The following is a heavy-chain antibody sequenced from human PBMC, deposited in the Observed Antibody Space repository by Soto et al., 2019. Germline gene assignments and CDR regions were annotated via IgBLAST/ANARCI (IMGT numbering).Heavy chain of an antibody. J-gene: IGHJ4*02. V-gene: IGHV3-23*01. CDR2: ISGSGGST. Sequence: TGGSLRLSCAASGFTFSNYALSWVRQAPGKGLEWVSTISGSGGSTYYADSVKGRFTVSRDNSKNTLFLQMNSLRAEDTAMYYCAKSPPNWNYPYYFDYWGQGALVTVSS. CDR3: AKSPPNWNYPYYFDY. CDR1: GFTFSNYA. D-gene: IGHD1-7*01.